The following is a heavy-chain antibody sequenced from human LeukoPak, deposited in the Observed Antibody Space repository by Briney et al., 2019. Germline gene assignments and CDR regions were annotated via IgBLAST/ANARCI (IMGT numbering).Heavy chain of an antibody. V-gene: IGHV1-2*02. Sequence: GASVKVSCKASGYTFTSYGVSWVRQAPGQGLEWMGWINPNSGGTNYAQKFQGRVTMTRDTSISTAYMDLSRLGSDDTAVYYCARARTGTTSSFDYWGQGTLVTVSS. CDR2: INPNSGGT. D-gene: IGHD1-7*01. CDR1: GYTFTSYG. CDR3: ARARTGTTSSFDY. J-gene: IGHJ4*02.